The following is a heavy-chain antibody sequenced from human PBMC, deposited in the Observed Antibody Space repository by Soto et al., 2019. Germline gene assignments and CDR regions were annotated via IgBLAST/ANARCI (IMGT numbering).Heavy chain of an antibody. CDR2: IYYSGST. CDR1: GGSISSSNW. D-gene: IGHD5-12*01. J-gene: IGHJ3*02. V-gene: IGHV4-4*02. Sequence: SETLSLTCAVSGGSISSSNWWSWVRQPPGKGLEWIGYIYYSGSTNYNPSLKSRVTISVDTSKNQFSLKLSSVTAADTAVYYCARELLYSGYNAFDIWGQGTMVTVSS. CDR3: ARELLYSGYNAFDI.